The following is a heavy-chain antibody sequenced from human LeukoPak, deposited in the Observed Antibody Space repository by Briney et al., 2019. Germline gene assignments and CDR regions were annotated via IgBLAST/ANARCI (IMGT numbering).Heavy chain of an antibody. J-gene: IGHJ4*02. Sequence: PGGSLRLSCAASGFTFSSYEMNWVRQAPGKGLEWVSYISSSGSTIYYADSVKGRFTISRDNAKNSLYLQMNSLRAEDTAVYYCAGGDGGSRPSKWGQGTLVTVSS. V-gene: IGHV3-48*03. CDR3: AGGDGGSRPSK. CDR1: GFTFSSYE. D-gene: IGHD2-15*01. CDR2: ISSSGSTI.